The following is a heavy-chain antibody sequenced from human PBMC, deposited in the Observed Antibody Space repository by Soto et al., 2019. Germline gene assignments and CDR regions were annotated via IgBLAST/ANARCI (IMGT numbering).Heavy chain of an antibody. J-gene: IGHJ4*02. V-gene: IGHV1-46*01. Sequence: GASVKVSCKASGYTFTSYYMHWVRQAPGQGLEWMGIINPSGGNTKYSQKFQGRVTITRDTSASTAYMELSSLRSEDTAVYYCARDILFDYWGQGTLVTVSS. D-gene: IGHD2-15*01. CDR3: ARDILFDY. CDR2: INPSGGNT. CDR1: GYTFTSYY.